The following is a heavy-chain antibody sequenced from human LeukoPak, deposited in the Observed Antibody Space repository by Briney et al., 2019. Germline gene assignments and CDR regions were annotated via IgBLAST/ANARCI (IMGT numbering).Heavy chain of an antibody. CDR2: ISAYNGNT. D-gene: IGHD3-10*01. CDR1: GYTFTSYG. V-gene: IGHV1-18*01. J-gene: IGHJ5*02. Sequence: ASVKVSCKASGYTFTSYGISWVREAPGQGLEWMGWISAYNGNTNYAQKLQGRVTMTTDTSTSTAYMELRSLRSDDTAVYYCARVYYYGSGSLGIRNWFDPWGQGTLVTVSS. CDR3: ARVYYYGSGSLGIRNWFDP.